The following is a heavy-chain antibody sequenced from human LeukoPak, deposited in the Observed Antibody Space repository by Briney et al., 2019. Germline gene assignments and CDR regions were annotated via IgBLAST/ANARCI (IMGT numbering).Heavy chain of an antibody. CDR1: GGSFSGYY. CDR3: ARLRDSSSWFQGTLYYFDY. Sequence: PSETLSLTCAVYGGSFSGYYWSWIRQPPGKGLEWIGEINHSGSTNYNPSLKSRVTISVDTSKNQFSLKLSSVTAADTAVYYCARLRDSSSWFQGTLYYFDYWGQGTLVTVSS. CDR2: INHSGST. J-gene: IGHJ4*02. D-gene: IGHD6-13*01. V-gene: IGHV4-34*01.